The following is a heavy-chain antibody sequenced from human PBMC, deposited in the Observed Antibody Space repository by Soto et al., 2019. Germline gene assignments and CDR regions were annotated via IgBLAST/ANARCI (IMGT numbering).Heavy chain of an antibody. J-gene: IGHJ4*02. Sequence: EVQLLESGGGLVQPGGSLRLSCAASGFTFSSYAMSWVRQAPGKGLEWVSAISGSGGSTYYADSVKGRFTISRDNFKNTLYLQMTSLRAEDPAVYDCEKVPGYSSSWLPRPSFHYGGQGPLVTVSS. CDR1: GFTFSSYA. V-gene: IGHV3-23*01. CDR3: EKVPGYSSSWLPRPSFHY. D-gene: IGHD6-13*01. CDR2: ISGSGGST.